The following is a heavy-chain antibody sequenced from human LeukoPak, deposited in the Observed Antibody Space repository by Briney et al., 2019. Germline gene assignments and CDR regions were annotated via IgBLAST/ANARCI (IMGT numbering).Heavy chain of an antibody. CDR1: GGSISSYY. Sequence: SETLSLTCTVSGGSISSYYWSWIRQPPGKGLEWIGYIYYSGSTNYNPSLKSRVTISVDTSKNQFSLKLSSVTAADTAVYYCAKDHVGSGSFSGAGFDYWGQGTLVTVSS. J-gene: IGHJ4*02. CDR3: AKDHVGSGSFSGAGFDY. V-gene: IGHV4-59*12. CDR2: IYYSGST. D-gene: IGHD1-26*01.